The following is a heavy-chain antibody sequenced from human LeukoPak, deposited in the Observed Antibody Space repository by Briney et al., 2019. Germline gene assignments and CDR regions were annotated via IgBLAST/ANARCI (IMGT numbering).Heavy chain of an antibody. CDR1: GASISSSNW. D-gene: IGHD3-10*01. V-gene: IGHV3-7*01. CDR3: ARGSPYFYGTDLDY. Sequence: ETLSLTCAVSGASISSSNWWSWVRQAPGKGLEWVANIKQDGSEKYYVDSVKGRFTISRDNAKNSLYLQMNSLRAEDTAVYYCARGSPYFYGTDLDYWGQGTLVTVSS. J-gene: IGHJ4*02. CDR2: IKQDGSEK.